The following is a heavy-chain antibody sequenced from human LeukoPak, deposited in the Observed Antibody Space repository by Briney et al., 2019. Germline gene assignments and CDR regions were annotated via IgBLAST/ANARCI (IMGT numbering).Heavy chain of an antibody. CDR2: ISSSSSTI. Sequence: GGSLRLSCAASGFTFSSYSMNWVRQAPGKGLEWVSYISSSSSTIYYADSVKGRFTISRDNAKNSLYLQMNSLRDEDTAVYYCAKGRITMVRGVFDYWGQGTLVTVSS. CDR3: AKGRITMVRGVFDY. CDR1: GFTFSSYS. D-gene: IGHD3-10*01. J-gene: IGHJ4*02. V-gene: IGHV3-48*02.